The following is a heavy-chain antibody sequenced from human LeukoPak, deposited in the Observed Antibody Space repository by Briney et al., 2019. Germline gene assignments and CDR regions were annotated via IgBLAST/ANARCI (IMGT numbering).Heavy chain of an antibody. CDR2: INEDGSET. V-gene: IGHV3-7*01. D-gene: IGHD3-10*01. CDR1: GFTFINSW. J-gene: IGHJ4*02. Sequence: PGGSLRLSCAASGFTFINSWMTWVRQAPGKGLGRVANINEDGSETYYLDSVRGRFSISRDNAKKSMYLEMNSLRAEDTAVYFCVRDRGRQQFDYWGQGTLVTVSA. CDR3: VRDRGRQQFDY.